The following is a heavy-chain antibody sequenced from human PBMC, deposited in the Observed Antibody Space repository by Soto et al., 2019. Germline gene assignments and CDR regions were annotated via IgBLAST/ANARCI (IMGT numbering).Heavy chain of an antibody. CDR3: AHGAGLQCNWNGGCFDF. J-gene: IGHJ4*02. CDR1: GFSLSTSGVG. D-gene: IGHD1-1*01. V-gene: IGHV2-5*02. Sequence: QITLKESGPTRVKPTQTLTLTCTFSGFSLSTSGVGVGWIRQPPGKALERLALIYWDDDKRYSPSLKSRLTITKATSKNQVVLTMTNMDPVHTATYYCAHGAGLQCNWNGGCFDFWGQGALVTVSS. CDR2: IYWDDDK.